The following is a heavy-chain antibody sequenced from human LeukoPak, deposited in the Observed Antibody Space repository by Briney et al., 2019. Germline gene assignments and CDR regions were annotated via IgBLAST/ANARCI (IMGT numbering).Heavy chain of an antibody. J-gene: IGHJ4*02. Sequence: GGSLRLSCAASGFTFSSYSMNWVRQAPGKGLEWVSSISSSSSNIYYADSVKGRFTISRDNAKNSLYLQIHSLRAEDTAVYFCATDYGYYFDYWGQGTLVAVSS. V-gene: IGHV3-21*01. CDR3: ATDYGYYFDY. CDR2: ISSSSSNI. CDR1: GFTFSSYS. D-gene: IGHD4-17*01.